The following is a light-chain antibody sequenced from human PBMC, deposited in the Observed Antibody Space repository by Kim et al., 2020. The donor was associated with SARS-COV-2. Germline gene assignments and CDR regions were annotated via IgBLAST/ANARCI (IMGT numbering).Light chain of an antibody. Sequence: SVSPGGRAPLSCRASQSVSSNLAWYQHQPGRSPRLLISGATTRATGIPARFSGSGSGTEFTLTISSLQSEDFAVYYCQQYSNWPYTFGQGTKLEI. CDR2: GAT. CDR3: QQYSNWPYT. CDR1: QSVSSN. J-gene: IGKJ2*01. V-gene: IGKV3-15*01.